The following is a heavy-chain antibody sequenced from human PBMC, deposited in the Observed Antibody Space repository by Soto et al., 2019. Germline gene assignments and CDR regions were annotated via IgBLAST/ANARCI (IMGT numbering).Heavy chain of an antibody. J-gene: IGHJ4*02. Sequence: GGSLRLSCAASGFTFSSYAMHWVSQAPGKGPEWVAVISYDGSNKYYADSVKGRFTISRDNSKNTLYLQMNSLRAEDTAVYYCAREFYDSSGYWPGRGWYFDYWGQGTLVTVSS. CDR2: ISYDGSNK. D-gene: IGHD3-22*01. CDR1: GFTFSSYA. CDR3: AREFYDSSGYWPGRGWYFDY. V-gene: IGHV3-30-3*01.